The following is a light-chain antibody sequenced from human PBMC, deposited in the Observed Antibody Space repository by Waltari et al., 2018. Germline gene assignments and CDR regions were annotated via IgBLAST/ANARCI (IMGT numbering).Light chain of an antibody. CDR1: EAINKW. CDR2: DAS. Sequence: DTQLSQFPSTLAASVGYRVTITCRAREAINKWLAWYQQKPGKAPKVLLYDASTLQSGVPSRFSGSGSGTEFTLTIDSLQPDDFATYYCQQYNRFSPFGQGTNVEVK. V-gene: IGKV1-5*01. CDR3: QQYNRFSP. J-gene: IGKJ1*01.